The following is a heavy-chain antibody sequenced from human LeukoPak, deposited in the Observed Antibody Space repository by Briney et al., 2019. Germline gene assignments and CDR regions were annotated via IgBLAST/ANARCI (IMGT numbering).Heavy chain of an antibody. J-gene: IGHJ4*02. V-gene: IGHV1-2*02. CDR3: ARAVVPAAHDY. Sequence: ASVKVSCKASGYNFTGYYIHWVRHWVRQAPGQGLEWMGWINPNNGGTNYAQKFLGRVTMTRDTSISTAYMELSRLRSDDTAVYYCARAVVPAAHDYWGQGTLVTVSS. D-gene: IGHD2-2*01. CDR1: GYNFTGYY. CDR2: INPNNGGT.